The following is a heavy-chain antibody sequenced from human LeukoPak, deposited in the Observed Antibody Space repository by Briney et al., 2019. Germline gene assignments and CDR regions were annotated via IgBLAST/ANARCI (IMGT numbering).Heavy chain of an antibody. CDR1: GLSFSRYP. J-gene: IGHJ3*02. CDR2: ISSNGGST. V-gene: IGHV3-64D*06. Sequence: PGGSLRLSCSVSGLSFSRYPIHWVRQAPGKGLEYVSAISSNGGSTYYADSVKGRFTISRDNPENTLYLQSSSLRDEDAAVYYCVKDQAGTTGNAFDIWGQGTMVTVSS. CDR3: VKDQAGTTGNAFDI. D-gene: IGHD1-1*01.